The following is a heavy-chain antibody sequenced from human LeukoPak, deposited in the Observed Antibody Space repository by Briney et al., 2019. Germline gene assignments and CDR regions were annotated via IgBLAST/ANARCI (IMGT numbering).Heavy chain of an antibody. D-gene: IGHD3-10*01. CDR2: IYSSVST. CDR1: GLTVSTDY. CDR3: ARDARGSGTYTFDY. Sequence: GGSLRLSCAASGLTVSTDYMSWGRQAPGNGPEWGSLIYSSVSTYYTDSVKGRFTISIHNSKNTIYLQMNSLRVEDTAVYYCARDARGSGTYTFDYWGQGTLVTVSS. J-gene: IGHJ4*02. V-gene: IGHV3-66*01.